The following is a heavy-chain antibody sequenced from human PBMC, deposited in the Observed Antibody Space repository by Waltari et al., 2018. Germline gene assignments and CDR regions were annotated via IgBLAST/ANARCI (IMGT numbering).Heavy chain of an antibody. Sequence: QVQLVQSGAEVKKPGSSVKVSCKASGGTFSRYAISWVRQAPGHGLEWMGGIIPSFGTANYAQKFQGRVTITADESTSTAYMELSSLRAEDTAVYYCARERNYGSGSYYNFYYFDYWGQGTLVTVSS. CDR2: IIPSFGTA. J-gene: IGHJ4*02. D-gene: IGHD3-10*01. V-gene: IGHV1-69*01. CDR3: ARERNYGSGSYYNFYYFDY. CDR1: GGTFSRYA.